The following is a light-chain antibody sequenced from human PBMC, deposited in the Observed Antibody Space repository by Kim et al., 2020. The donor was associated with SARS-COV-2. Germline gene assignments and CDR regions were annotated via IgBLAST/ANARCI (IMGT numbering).Light chain of an antibody. CDR3: QQSYHAPYT. V-gene: IGKV1-39*01. Sequence: DIQMTQSPSSLSAFVGDTVTVTCRASQTISTYLNWYQQKPGKPPKVLIFGASNLETGVPSRFSGSGSGTVFTLAISSLQPEDFATYFCQQSYHAPYTFGHGTQLEIK. CDR2: GAS. CDR1: QTISTY. J-gene: IGKJ2*01.